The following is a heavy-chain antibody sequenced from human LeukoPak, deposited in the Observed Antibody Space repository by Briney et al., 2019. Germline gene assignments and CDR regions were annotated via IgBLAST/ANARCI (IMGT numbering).Heavy chain of an antibody. CDR2: ISSRSSTI. Sequence: GGSLRLSCAGSGFTFRSFSMNWVRQAPGKGLEWVSYISSRSSTIYYADSVKGRFTISRDNAKNSLYLQMNSLRAEDTAVYYCARALGYCSSASCYYFDNWGQGTLVTVSS. D-gene: IGHD2-2*01. CDR1: GFTFRSFS. V-gene: IGHV3-48*01. J-gene: IGHJ4*02. CDR3: ARALGYCSSASCYYFDN.